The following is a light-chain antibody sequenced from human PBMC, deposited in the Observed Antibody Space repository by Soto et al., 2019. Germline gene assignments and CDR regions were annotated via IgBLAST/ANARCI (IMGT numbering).Light chain of an antibody. V-gene: IGKV3-15*01. J-gene: IGKJ1*01. CDR2: ATS. CDR3: HQYYDWPPWT. Sequence: EIVLTQSPGTLSLSPGERATLSCRASQSVSSSLAWYRQRPGQPPSLLIYATSTRATGVPARFTGSGSGTEFTLTISSLQSEDFAVYYCHQYYDWPPWTFGQGTKVDIK. CDR1: QSVSSS.